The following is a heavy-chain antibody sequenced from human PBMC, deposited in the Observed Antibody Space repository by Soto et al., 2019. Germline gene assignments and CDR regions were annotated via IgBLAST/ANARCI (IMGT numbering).Heavy chain of an antibody. Sequence: EVQLLESGGGLAQPAGSLRLSCAASGFTFTTYAMVWVRQAPGKGLEWVSTISDSGHKTYYADSVKGRFTISRDNSKNTLFLQLNSLSAEDTAVYYCAKVALVMGFYYYAIDVWGQGTTVTVSS. CDR1: GFTFTTYA. CDR3: AKVALVMGFYYYAIDV. D-gene: IGHD3-9*01. CDR2: ISDSGHKT. J-gene: IGHJ6*02. V-gene: IGHV3-23*01.